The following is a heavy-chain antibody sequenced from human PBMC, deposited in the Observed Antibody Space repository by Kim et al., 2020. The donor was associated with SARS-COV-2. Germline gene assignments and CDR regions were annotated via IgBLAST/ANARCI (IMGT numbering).Heavy chain of an antibody. CDR1: GYTFTDCY. CDR2: INPDSAAT. V-gene: IGHV1-2*02. CDR3: AGDGYFYDSTGPPLDY. Sequence: ASVKVSCKPSGYTFTDCYVHWVRQAPGQGLEWVGWINPDSAATNYAQKFQGRVTLTRATSVSTVYMDLSGLTSDDPAVYYCAGDGYFYDSTGPPLDYWG. D-gene: IGHD3-22*01. J-gene: IGHJ4*01.